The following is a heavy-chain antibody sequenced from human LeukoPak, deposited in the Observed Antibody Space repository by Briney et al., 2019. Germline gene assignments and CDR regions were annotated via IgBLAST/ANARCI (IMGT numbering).Heavy chain of an antibody. Sequence: GGSLRISCAASGFTFSSYAMHWVRQAPGKGLEWVAVISYDGSNKYYADSVKGRFTISRDNSKNTLYLQMNSLRAEDTAVYYCARATAVEGDYFDYWGQGTLVTVSS. D-gene: IGHD4-11*01. CDR1: GFTFSSYA. CDR2: ISYDGSNK. V-gene: IGHV3-30*04. J-gene: IGHJ4*02. CDR3: ARATAVEGDYFDY.